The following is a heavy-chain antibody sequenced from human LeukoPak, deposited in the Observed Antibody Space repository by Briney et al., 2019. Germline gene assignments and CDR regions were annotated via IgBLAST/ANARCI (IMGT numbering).Heavy chain of an antibody. J-gene: IGHJ4*02. CDR1: GYTFIDYY. D-gene: IGHD5-18*01. Sequence: ASVKVSCKASGYTFIDYYIHWVRQAAGQGLEWMGWNNPNSGATDYARKFQDRVTVTRDTSTNTAYMELSGLRSDDTAVYYCARVRYGYSTTWEPPRDYFDNWGQGTLVTVSS. CDR2: NNPNSGAT. CDR3: ARVRYGYSTTWEPPRDYFDN. V-gene: IGHV1-2*02.